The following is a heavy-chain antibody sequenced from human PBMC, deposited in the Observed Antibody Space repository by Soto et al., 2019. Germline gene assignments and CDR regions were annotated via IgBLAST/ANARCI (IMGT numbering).Heavy chain of an antibody. CDR3: AKRPRALLTFDY. CDR2: ISDSGGTS. Sequence: EVQLVDSGGGLVQPGGSLRLSCAASGFIFSNYVMSWVRQAPGKGLEWVSSISDSGGTSYYADSVKGRFTISRDNSKNKLSLQMNSLRAEDTAIYYCAKRPRALLTFDYWGQGTLVTVSS. D-gene: IGHD1-26*01. CDR1: GFIFSNYV. V-gene: IGHV3-23*04. J-gene: IGHJ4*02.